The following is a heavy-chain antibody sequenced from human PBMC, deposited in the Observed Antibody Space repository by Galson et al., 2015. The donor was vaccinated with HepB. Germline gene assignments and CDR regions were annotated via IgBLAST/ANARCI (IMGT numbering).Heavy chain of an antibody. CDR2: IWYDGSNK. V-gene: IGHV3-33*01. D-gene: IGHD2-2*01. Sequence: SLRLSCAASGFTFSSYGMHWVRQAPGKGLEWVAVIWYDGSNKYYTDSVKGRYTIPRDNSQNTLHLQMNSLRAEDTAVYYCARARDSRRDVTAAAIAYWGQGTLVTVSS. CDR1: GFTFSSYG. J-gene: IGHJ4*02. CDR3: ARARDSRRDVTAAAIAY.